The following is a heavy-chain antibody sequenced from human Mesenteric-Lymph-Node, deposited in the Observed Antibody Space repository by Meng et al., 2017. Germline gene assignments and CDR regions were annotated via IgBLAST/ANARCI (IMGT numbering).Heavy chain of an antibody. D-gene: IGHD6-6*01. CDR3: ARPNQEYSRYDFYPMDV. V-gene: IGHV1-8*02. J-gene: IGHJ6*02. Sequence: ASVKVSCKASGYTFTSYGISWVRQAPGQGLEWMGWMNPNSGNTGYAQKFQGRVTMTRNTSISTAYMELSSLRAEDTAVYYCARPNQEYSRYDFYPMDVWGQGITVTVSS. CDR2: MNPNSGNT. CDR1: GYTFTSYG.